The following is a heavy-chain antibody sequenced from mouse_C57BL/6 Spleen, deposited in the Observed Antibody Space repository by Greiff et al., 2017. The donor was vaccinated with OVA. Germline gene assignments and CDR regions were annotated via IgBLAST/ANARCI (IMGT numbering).Heavy chain of an antibody. CDR2: INPSTGGT. CDR1: GYSFTGYY. V-gene: IGHV1-42*01. D-gene: IGHD1-1*01. J-gene: IGHJ4*01. CDR3: ARRHYGSSLYAMDY. Sequence: VQLQQSGPELVKPGASVKISCKASGYSFTGYYMNWVKQSPEKSLEWIGEINPSTGGTTYNQKFKAKATLTVDKSSSTAYMQLKSLTSEDSAVYYCARRHYGSSLYAMDYWGQGTSVTVSS.